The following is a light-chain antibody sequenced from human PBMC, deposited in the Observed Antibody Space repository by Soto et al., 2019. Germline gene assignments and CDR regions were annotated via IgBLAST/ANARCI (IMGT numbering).Light chain of an antibody. Sequence: QSVLTQPPSASGSPGQSVTISCTGTSSDVGGYNYVSWYQQHPGKAPKLMIYEVSKRPSGVPDRFSGSKSGNTASLTVSGLQAEDESYYYCSSYAGSYNFLYVFVTGTKVTVL. CDR2: EVS. CDR1: SSDVGGYNY. J-gene: IGLJ1*01. CDR3: SSYAGSYNFLYV. V-gene: IGLV2-8*01.